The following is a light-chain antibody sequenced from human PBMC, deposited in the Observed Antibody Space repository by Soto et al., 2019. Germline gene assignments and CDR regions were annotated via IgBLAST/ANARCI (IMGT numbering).Light chain of an antibody. CDR1: SSDVGGYNY. Sequence: QSALTQPPSVSGSPGQSVTISCTGTSSDVGGYNYVSWYQQHPGKAPKLMIYEVSKRPSGVPDRFSGSKSGNTASLTVSGLQAEDEADYYCSSYAGSNTPCVFGTGTKLTVL. J-gene: IGLJ1*01. V-gene: IGLV2-8*01. CDR2: EVS. CDR3: SSYAGSNTPCV.